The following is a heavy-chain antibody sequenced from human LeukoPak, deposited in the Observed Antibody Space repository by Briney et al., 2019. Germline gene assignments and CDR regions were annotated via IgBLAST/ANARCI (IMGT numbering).Heavy chain of an antibody. Sequence: GSLKLSCKASGYTLIGVYMRWVRQAPGQGLEWMGWINTKSDGPKTEQTFRGRVTMTRETSISTAYVELSRLRSDDTAVYYCALSVTDDYYYFYMDVWGKGTMVTVSS. D-gene: IGHD2-21*02. CDR1: GYTLIGVY. CDR2: INTKSDGP. CDR3: ALSVTDDYYYFYMDV. J-gene: IGHJ6*03. V-gene: IGHV1-2*02.